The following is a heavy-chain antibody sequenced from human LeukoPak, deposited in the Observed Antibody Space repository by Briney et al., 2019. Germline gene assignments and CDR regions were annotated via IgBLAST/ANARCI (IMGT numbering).Heavy chain of an antibody. CDR3: ARERAPCDGLDY. J-gene: IGHJ4*02. Sequence: GGSLRLSCAASGFTFRNYGMQWVRRAPGKGRRGVAVFCANRINQNYADSVKGRFPFSRDNSKNTLYVEMKSLRAEDTAVYYCARERAPCDGLDYWGQGTLVTVSS. CDR1: GFTFRNYG. V-gene: IGHV3-33*01. CDR2: FCANRINQ.